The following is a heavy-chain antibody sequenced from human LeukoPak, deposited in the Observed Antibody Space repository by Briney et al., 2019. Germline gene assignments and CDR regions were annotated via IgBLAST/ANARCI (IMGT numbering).Heavy chain of an antibody. J-gene: IGHJ4*02. V-gene: IGHV3-23*01. CDR1: GFTFSIYA. Sequence: PGGSLRLSCAASGFTFSIYAMTWVRQAPGKGLEWVSVISASGGSTYYTDSVKGRVTISRDNSKNTLYLQMNTLRAEDTAVYYCARDRHKYNYDSGGYPPYWGQGTLVTVSS. CDR2: ISASGGST. D-gene: IGHD3-22*01. CDR3: ARDRHKYNYDSGGYPPY.